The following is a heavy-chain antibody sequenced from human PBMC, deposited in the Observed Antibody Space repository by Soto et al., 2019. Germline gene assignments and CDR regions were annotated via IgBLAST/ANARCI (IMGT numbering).Heavy chain of an antibody. CDR3: ARVIPSMDIYGMDV. D-gene: IGHD3-10*01. CDR2: IHPSGKT. CDR1: GVYISTYY. V-gene: IGHV4-4*07. J-gene: IGHJ6*02. Sequence: QMQLQQSGPGLVKASETLSLTCTVSGVYISTYYWSWVRQPAGKGLEWMGRIHPSGKTNYSPSLKSRVSTSVDTSMHQFSLRLTSVTAADTAVYYGARVIPSMDIYGMDVWGQGTTVTVS.